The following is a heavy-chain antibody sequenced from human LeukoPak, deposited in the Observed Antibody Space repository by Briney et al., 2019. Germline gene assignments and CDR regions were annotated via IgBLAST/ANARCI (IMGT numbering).Heavy chain of an antibody. CDR2: INHSGST. V-gene: IGHV4-34*01. CDR1: GGSFSGYY. Sequence: SETLSLTCAVYGGSFSGYYWSWIRQPPGKGLEWIGEINHSGSTNYNPSLKSRVTISVDTSKNQFPLKLSSVTAADTAVYYCARGLPSFVWDPDAFDIWGQGTMVTVSS. CDR3: ARGLPSFVWDPDAFDI. D-gene: IGHD1-26*01. J-gene: IGHJ3*02.